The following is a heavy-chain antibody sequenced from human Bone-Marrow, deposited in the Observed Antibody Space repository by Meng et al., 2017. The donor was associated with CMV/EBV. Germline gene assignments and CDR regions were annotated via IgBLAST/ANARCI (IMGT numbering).Heavy chain of an antibody. CDR3: AKDQGYCSSTSCNYYYYYGMDV. J-gene: IGHJ6*02. Sequence: GESLKISCAASGFTFSDYYMSWIRQAPGKGLECVSAISGSGGSTYYADSVKGRFTISRDNSKNTLYLQMNSLRAEDTAVYYCAKDQGYCSSTSCNYYYYYGMDVWGQGTTVTVSS. V-gene: IGHV3-23*01. CDR2: ISGSGGST. CDR1: GFTFSDYY. D-gene: IGHD2-2*01.